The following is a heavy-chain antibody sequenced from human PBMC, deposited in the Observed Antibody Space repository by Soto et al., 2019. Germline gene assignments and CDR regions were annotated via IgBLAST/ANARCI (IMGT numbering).Heavy chain of an antibody. CDR2: INANSGGT. CDR1: GYTFTGYY. V-gene: IGHV1-2*02. J-gene: IGHJ4*02. D-gene: IGHD3-22*01. Sequence: QVQLVQSGAEVKKPGASVKVSCKASGYTFTGYYMHWVRQAPGQGLEWMGWINANSGGTNYEQKSQGRVTMTSHTSTRTAYMELSRRRSDDTAVYYCARATDSYDSSGYYANYWGQGTLVTVSS. CDR3: ARATDSYDSSGYYANY.